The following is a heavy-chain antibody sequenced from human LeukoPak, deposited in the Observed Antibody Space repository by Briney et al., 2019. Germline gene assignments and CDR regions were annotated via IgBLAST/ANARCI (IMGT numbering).Heavy chain of an antibody. CDR3: ARESPEKYYDFWSGRSSLDY. D-gene: IGHD3-3*01. Sequence: RGSLRLSCAASGFTFSSYSMNWVRQAPGKGLEWVSYISSSSSTIYYADSVKGRFTISRDNAKNSLYLQMNSLRAEDTAVYYCARESPEKYYDFWSGRSSLDYWGQGTLVTVSS. CDR2: ISSSSSTI. J-gene: IGHJ4*02. V-gene: IGHV3-48*01. CDR1: GFTFSSYS.